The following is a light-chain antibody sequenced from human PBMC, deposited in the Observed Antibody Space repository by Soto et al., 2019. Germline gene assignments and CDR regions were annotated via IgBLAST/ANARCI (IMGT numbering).Light chain of an antibody. CDR2: AAS. V-gene: IGKV1-27*01. CDR1: QGISNY. CDR3: QKYISAPRT. Sequence: DVQMTQAPSSLSASVGDRVTITCRASQGISNYLAWYQQKPGKVPKLLIYAASILQSGVPSRFSGSGSGTHFTLTISSLQPEDVATYYCQKYISAPRTFSGGTKVEIK. J-gene: IGKJ4*01.